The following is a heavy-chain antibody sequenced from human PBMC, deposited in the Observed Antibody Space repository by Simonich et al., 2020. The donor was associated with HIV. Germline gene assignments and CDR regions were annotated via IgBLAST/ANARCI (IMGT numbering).Heavy chain of an antibody. Sequence: QAQLQQWGAGLLKPSETLSLTCAVYGGSFSGYYWSWIRQPPGKGLEWIGEINHSGSTNYNPSLKSRVTISVDTSKNQFSLKLSSVTAADTAVYYCARRHPTTVTTPYFDYWGQGTLVTVSS. CDR1: GGSFSGYY. J-gene: IGHJ4*02. CDR2: INHSGST. D-gene: IGHD4-17*01. V-gene: IGHV4-34*01. CDR3: ARRHPTTVTTPYFDY.